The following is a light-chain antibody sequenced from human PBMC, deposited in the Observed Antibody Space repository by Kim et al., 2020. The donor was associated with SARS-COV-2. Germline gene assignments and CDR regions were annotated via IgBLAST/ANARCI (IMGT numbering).Light chain of an antibody. J-gene: IGKJ5*01. CDR3: LQHSTFPIT. CDR1: QDIRNH. CDR2: AAS. V-gene: IGKV1-17*01. Sequence: ASVGDRVTITCRSSQDIRNHLGWYQQKPGKAPKRLIYAASSLQSGVPSRFSGSGSGTEFTLTISSLQPEDFATYYCLQHSTFPITFGQGTRLEIK.